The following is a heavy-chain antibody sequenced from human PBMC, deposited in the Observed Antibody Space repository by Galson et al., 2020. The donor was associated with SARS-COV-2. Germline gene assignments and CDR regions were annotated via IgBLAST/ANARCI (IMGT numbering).Heavy chain of an antibody. CDR2: MNPNSGNT. CDR1: GYTFTSYD. V-gene: IGHV1-8*01. Sequence: ASVKVSCKASGYTFTSYDINWVRQATGQGLEWMGWMNPNSGNTGYAQKFQGRVTMTRNTSISTAYMELSSLRSEDTAVYYCARESSRYYDSSGYYYWFDPWGQGTLVTVSS. CDR3: ARESSRYYDSSGYYYWFDP. J-gene: IGHJ5*02. D-gene: IGHD3-22*01.